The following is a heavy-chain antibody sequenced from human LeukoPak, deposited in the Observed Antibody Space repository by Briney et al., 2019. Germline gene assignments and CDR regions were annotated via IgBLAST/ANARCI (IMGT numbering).Heavy chain of an antibody. CDR3: ARDRGPGIAGAHEYYFDY. CDR2: INPNSGGT. V-gene: IGHV1-2*02. Sequence: VASVQVSCKASVYSFTGHYIHWVRQAPGQGLEWMGWINPNSGGTNYAQKFQGRVTMTRDTSISTAYMELSRLRSDDTAVYYCARDRGPGIAGAHEYYFDYWGQGTLVTVSS. J-gene: IGHJ4*02. CDR1: VYSFTGHY. D-gene: IGHD1-26*01.